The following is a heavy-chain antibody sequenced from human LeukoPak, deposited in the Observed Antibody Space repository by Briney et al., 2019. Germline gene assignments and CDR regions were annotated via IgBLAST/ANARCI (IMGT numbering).Heavy chain of an antibody. CDR1: GYTFTSYG. D-gene: IGHD3-10*01. J-gene: IGHJ4*02. CDR3: ARDKGANKGRIGPRPPGDC. Sequence: ASVKVSCKASGYTFTSYGISWVRQAPGQGLEWMGWISAYNGNTNYAQKLQGRVTMTTDTSTSTAYMELRSLRSDDTAVYYCARDKGANKGRIGPRPPGDCWGQGTLVTVSS. V-gene: IGHV1-18*01. CDR2: ISAYNGNT.